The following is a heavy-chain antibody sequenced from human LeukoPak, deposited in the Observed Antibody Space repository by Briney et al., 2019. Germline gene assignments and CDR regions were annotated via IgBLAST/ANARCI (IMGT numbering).Heavy chain of an antibody. Sequence: SVKVSCKASGGTFSSYAISWVRQAPGQGLEWMGGIIPVFGTANYAQKFQGRVTITADESTSTAYMELSSLRSEDTAVYYCARDPYGSGSYTPYNWFDPWGQGTLVTVSS. CDR3: ARDPYGSGSYTPYNWFDP. CDR2: IIPVFGTA. CDR1: GGTFSSYA. V-gene: IGHV1-69*13. J-gene: IGHJ5*02. D-gene: IGHD3-10*01.